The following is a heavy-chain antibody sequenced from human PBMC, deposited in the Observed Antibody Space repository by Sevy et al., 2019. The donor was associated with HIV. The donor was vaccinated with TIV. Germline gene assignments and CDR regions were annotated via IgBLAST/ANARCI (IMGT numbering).Heavy chain of an antibody. Sequence: GGSLRLSCAASGFSFSSYSVSWVRQAPGKGLEWVASIGSSNSYIYYADSVEGRFTISRDNAKNSLFLHMNTLRAEDTAVYYCARSYSSSWYILYYFEYWGQGTPVTVSS. J-gene: IGHJ4*02. CDR1: GFSFSSYS. CDR3: ARSYSSSWYILYYFEY. D-gene: IGHD6-13*01. CDR2: IGSSNSYI. V-gene: IGHV3-21*01.